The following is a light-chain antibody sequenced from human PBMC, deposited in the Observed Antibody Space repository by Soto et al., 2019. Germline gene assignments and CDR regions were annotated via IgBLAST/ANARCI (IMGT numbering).Light chain of an antibody. CDR1: SSDVGAYNY. J-gene: IGLJ1*01. Sequence: QSVLTQPASVSGSPGQSITISCTGTSSDVGAYNYVSWYQQHPGKVPKLMIYGVSTRPSGVSNRFSGSKSGNTASLTISGLQPEDEADYYCSSYTTINTYVFGTGTKLTVL. V-gene: IGLV2-14*01. CDR2: GVS. CDR3: SSYTTINTYV.